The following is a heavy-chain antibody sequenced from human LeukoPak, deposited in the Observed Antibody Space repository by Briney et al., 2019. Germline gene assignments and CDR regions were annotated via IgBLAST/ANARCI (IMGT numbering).Heavy chain of an antibody. CDR3: ALSRGIYYDFWSGNSAANWFDP. CDR2: IYWDDDK. CDR1: GFSLSTGAVG. D-gene: IGHD3-3*01. V-gene: IGHV2-5*02. J-gene: IGHJ5*02. Sequence: SGPTLVKPTQTLTLTCTFSGFSLSTGAVGVGWIRQPPGKALEWLALIYWDDDKRYSPSLKSRLTITKDTSKNQVVLTMTNMDPVDTATFYCALSRGIYYDFWSGNSAANWFDPWGQGSLVTVSS.